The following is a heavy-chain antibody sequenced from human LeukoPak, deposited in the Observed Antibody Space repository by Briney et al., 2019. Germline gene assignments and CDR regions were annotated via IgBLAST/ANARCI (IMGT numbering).Heavy chain of an antibody. CDR1: GFSFSGYW. CDR2: IKQDGSEK. CDR3: ARGRWDSGSYIPVDY. V-gene: IGHV3-7*03. J-gene: IGHJ4*02. D-gene: IGHD3-10*01. Sequence: PGGSLRLSCAASGFSFSGYWMSWVRQAPGKGLEWVANIKQDGSEKYYVDSVKGRFTISRDNAKNSLYLQMNSLRAEDTAVYYCARGRWDSGSYIPVDYWGQGTLVTVSS.